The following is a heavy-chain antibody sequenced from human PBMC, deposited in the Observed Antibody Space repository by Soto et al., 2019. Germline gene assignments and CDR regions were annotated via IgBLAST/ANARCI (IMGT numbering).Heavy chain of an antibody. D-gene: IGHD6-13*01. V-gene: IGHV3-30*18. CDR2: ISYDGSNK. CDR1: GFTFSSYG. J-gene: IGHJ4*02. CDR3: AKDEFSRGIAAATGVVDY. Sequence: GGSLRLSCAASGFTFSSYGMHWVRQAPEKGLEWVAVISYDGSNKYYADYVKGRFTISRDNSKNTLYLQMNSLRAEDTAVYYCAKDEFSRGIAAATGVVDYWGQGTLVTVSS.